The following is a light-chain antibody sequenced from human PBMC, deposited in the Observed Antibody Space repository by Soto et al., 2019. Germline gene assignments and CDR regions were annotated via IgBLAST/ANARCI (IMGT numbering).Light chain of an antibody. V-gene: IGKV1-27*01. CDR1: QDIGNF. CDR3: QKCKVAPFT. CDR2: AAS. Sequence: ILMTQSPSSLSAFVGDRVTITCRASQDIGNFLAWYQQKPGKVPKLLIYAASTLQSGVPSRFIGSGSGIDFTLTISSLQPEDVATYYCQKCKVAPFTFGGGTKVDIK. J-gene: IGKJ4*01.